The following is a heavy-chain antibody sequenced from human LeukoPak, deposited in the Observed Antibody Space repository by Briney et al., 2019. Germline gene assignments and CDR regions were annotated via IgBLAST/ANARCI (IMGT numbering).Heavy chain of an antibody. CDR2: IHHSGST. CDR1: GASISSNY. D-gene: IGHD3-10*01. J-gene: IGHJ2*01. V-gene: IGHV4-59*01. CDR3: ASPRGLWYFDF. Sequence: SETLSLTCSVSGASISSNYWSWIRQPPGKGLEWIGYIHHSGSTNHNPSLRSRVTMSVDTSKNQLSLKLNSVIAADTAVYYCASPRGLWYFDFWGRGTLVTVSS.